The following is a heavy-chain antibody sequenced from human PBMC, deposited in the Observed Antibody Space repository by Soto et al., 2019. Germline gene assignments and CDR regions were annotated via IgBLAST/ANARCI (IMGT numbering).Heavy chain of an antibody. V-gene: IGHV4-30-2*01. CDR1: GGSISSGGYS. Sequence: PSETLSLTCAVSGGSISSGGYSWSWIRQPPGKGLEWIGYIYHSGSTYYNPSLKSRVTISVDTSKNQFSLRLSSVTAADTAVYYCAGGRGDYYYGMDVWGQGTTVTVSS. CDR3: AGGRGDYYYGMDV. J-gene: IGHJ6*02. D-gene: IGHD3-10*01. CDR2: IYHSGST.